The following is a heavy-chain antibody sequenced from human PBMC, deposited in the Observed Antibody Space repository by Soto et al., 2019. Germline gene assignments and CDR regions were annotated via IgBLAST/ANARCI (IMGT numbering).Heavy chain of an antibody. J-gene: IGHJ6*02. D-gene: IGHD3-3*01. CDR3: ARGVTIFGVVITYYYYGMDV. CDR1: GYTFTTYG. CDR2: ISACNGNT. Sequence: ASVKVSCKASGYTFTTYGISWVRQAPGQGLEWMGWISACNGNTNYAQKLQGRVTMTTDTSTSTAYMELKSLRSEDTAVYYCARGVTIFGVVITYYYYGMDVWGQGTTVTVSS. V-gene: IGHV1-18*01.